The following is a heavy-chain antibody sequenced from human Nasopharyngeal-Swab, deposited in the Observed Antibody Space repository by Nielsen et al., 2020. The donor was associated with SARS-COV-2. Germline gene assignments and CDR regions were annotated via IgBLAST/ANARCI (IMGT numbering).Heavy chain of an antibody. V-gene: IGHV4-59*13. CDR2: IYYSGST. CDR1: GGSISSYY. Sequence: SETLSLTCSVSGGSISSYYWSWIRQPPGKGLEWIGYIYYSGSTNYNPSLKSRATISVDTSKNQFSLKLSSVTAADTAVYYCARDGGGSYYGGYDAFDIWGQGTMVTVSS. CDR3: ARDGGGSYYGGYDAFDI. D-gene: IGHD1-26*01. J-gene: IGHJ3*02.